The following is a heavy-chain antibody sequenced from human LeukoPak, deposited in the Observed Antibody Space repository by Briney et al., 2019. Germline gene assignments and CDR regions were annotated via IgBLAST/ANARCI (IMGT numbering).Heavy chain of an antibody. CDR2: IKEDGSEK. CDR3: ARGRDNVY. D-gene: IGHD5-24*01. V-gene: IGHV3-7*04. J-gene: IGHJ4*02. Sequence: GGSLRLSCAASGFTFSAFWMTWVRQAPGKGLEWVASIKEDGSEKFYVDSVKGRFTISRDNAKKSLYLQMNSLTAEDAAVYFCARGRDNVYWGQGTLVTVSS. CDR1: GFTFSAFW.